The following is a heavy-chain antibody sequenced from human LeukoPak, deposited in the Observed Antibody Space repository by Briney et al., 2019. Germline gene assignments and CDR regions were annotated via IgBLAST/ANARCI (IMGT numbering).Heavy chain of an antibody. V-gene: IGHV1-69*13. CDR3: ASIDDYGGNGVPY. CDR2: IIPIFGTA. J-gene: IGHJ4*02. D-gene: IGHD4-23*01. Sequence: SVKVSCKASGGTFSSYAISWVRQAPGQGLEWMGGIIPIFGTANYTQKFQGRVTITADESTSTAYMELSSLRSEDTAVYYCASIDDYGGNGVPYWGQGTLVTVSS. CDR1: GGTFSSYA.